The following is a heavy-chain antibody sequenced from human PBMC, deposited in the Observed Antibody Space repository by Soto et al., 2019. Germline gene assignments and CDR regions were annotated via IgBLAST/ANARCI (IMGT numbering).Heavy chain of an antibody. V-gene: IGHV4-39*01. J-gene: IGHJ4*02. D-gene: IGHD3-3*02. CDR2: IYYSGST. Sequence: SETLSLTCTVSGGSISSSSYYWGWIRQPPGKGPEWIGSIYYSGSTYYNPSLKSRVTISVDTSKNQFSLKLSSVTAADTAVYYCARFAFLEWLLSHSAFDYWGQGTLVTVSS. CDR1: GGSISSSSYY. CDR3: ARFAFLEWLLSHSAFDY.